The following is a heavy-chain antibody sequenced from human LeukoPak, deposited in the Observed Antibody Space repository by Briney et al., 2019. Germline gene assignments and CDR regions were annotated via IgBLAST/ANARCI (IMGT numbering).Heavy chain of an antibody. V-gene: IGHV5-51*01. D-gene: IGHD6-13*01. CDR1: GYIFTRNW. Sequence: HGESLKISCKGSGYIFTRNWIGWVRQMPGKGLEWMAIIYPGDSDRRYGPSFQGQVTISADKSISTAYLQWSSLKASDTAMYYCAKRDSSSWDFDYWGQGTLVTVSS. CDR3: AKRDSSSWDFDY. J-gene: IGHJ4*02. CDR2: IYPGDSDR.